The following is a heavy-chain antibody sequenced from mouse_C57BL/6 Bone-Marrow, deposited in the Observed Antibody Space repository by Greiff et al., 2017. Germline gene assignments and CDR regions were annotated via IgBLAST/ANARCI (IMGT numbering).Heavy chain of an antibody. Sequence: QVQLQQPGAELVMPGASVKLSCKASGYTFTSYWMHWVKQRPGQGLEWIGEIDPSDSYTNYNQKFKGKSTLTVDKSASTAYMQLSSLTSEDPAVFYCARLGLLRPVWDCLYFEVWGTGTTVTVSA. D-gene: IGHD1-2*01. J-gene: IGHJ1*03. CDR1: GYTFTSYW. CDR3: ARLGLLRPVWDCLYFEV. V-gene: IGHV1-69*01. CDR2: IDPSDSYT.